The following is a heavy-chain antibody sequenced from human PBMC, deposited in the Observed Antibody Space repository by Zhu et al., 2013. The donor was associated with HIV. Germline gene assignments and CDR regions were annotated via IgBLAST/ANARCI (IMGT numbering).Heavy chain of an antibody. CDR2: INPSGDST. CDR1: GHTFSSYY. CDR3: ARLAGSSSSRPDMDV. J-gene: IGHJ6*02. D-gene: IGHD6-6*01. Sequence: QVQLVQSGAEVKKPGASVKVSCKASGHTFSSYYMHWVRQAPGQGLEWMGIINPSGDSTSYAQKFQGRVTMTRDTSTSTVYMQLGSLTSEDTAVYYCARLAGSSSSRPDMDVWGQGTTVTVSS. V-gene: IGHV1-46*01.